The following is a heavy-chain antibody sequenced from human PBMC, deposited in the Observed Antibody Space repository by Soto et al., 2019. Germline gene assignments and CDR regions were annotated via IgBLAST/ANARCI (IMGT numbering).Heavy chain of an antibody. CDR1: GFSLSTIGVG. Sequence: SGPTLVNPTQALTLTCTFSGFSLSTIGVGVGWIRQPPGKALEWLALIYWDDDNRYSPSLQSRLTVTKDTSKNQVVLTMTNMEPVDTAKYYCAVLIEFRIASFFDYWGQGTLLTVSS. V-gene: IGHV2-5*02. J-gene: IGHJ4*02. D-gene: IGHD6-6*01. CDR2: IYWDDDN. CDR3: AVLIEFRIASFFDY.